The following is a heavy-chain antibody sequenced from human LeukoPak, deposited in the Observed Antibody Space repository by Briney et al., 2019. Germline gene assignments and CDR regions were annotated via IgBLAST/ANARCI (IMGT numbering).Heavy chain of an antibody. J-gene: IGHJ4*02. CDR3: ASTRSLWFGESWDDY. CDR2: ISSSGSTI. Sequence: GRSLRLSCAASGFTFSDYYMSWIRQAPGRWLEWVSYISSSGSTIYYADSVKGRFTISRDNAKNSLYLQMNSLRAEDTAVYYCASTRSLWFGESWDDYWGQGTLVTVSS. V-gene: IGHV3-11*01. D-gene: IGHD3-10*01. CDR1: GFTFSDYY.